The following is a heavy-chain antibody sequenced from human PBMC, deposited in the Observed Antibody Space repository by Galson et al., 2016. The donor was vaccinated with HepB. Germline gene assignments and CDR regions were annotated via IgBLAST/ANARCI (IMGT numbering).Heavy chain of an antibody. CDR2: ISYDGDNE. CDR3: ARGSSAVDATEVGLDY. D-gene: IGHD6-19*01. CDR1: GFTFSSYA. Sequence: SLRLSCAGSGFTFSSYAVHWVRQPPGKGLEWVAAISYDGDNEYYADSLKGRYTISRDNSRNTVYLHMSSLRRDDTAVYYCARGSSAVDATEVGLDYWGQGTPVIVSS. J-gene: IGHJ4*02. V-gene: IGHV3-30-3*01.